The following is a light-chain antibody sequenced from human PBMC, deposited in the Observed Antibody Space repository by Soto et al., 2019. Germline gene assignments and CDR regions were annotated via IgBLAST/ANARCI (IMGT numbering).Light chain of an antibody. CDR2: AAS. Sequence: DIQMTQSPSSLSASVGDRVTITGRASQSINNYLNWYQQKPGKAPKLLIFAASSLQSGVPSRFSGSGSGTDFTLTINSLQPEDFATYYCQQSYSTLPITFGQGTRLEIK. CDR3: QQSYSTLPIT. J-gene: IGKJ5*01. CDR1: QSINNY. V-gene: IGKV1-39*01.